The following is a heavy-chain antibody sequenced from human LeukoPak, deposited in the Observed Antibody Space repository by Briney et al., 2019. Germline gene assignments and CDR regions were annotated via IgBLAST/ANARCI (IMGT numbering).Heavy chain of an antibody. D-gene: IGHD6-13*01. CDR1: GDSISSGSYY. CDR2: IYSNGDT. V-gene: IGHV4-61*02. J-gene: IGHJ6*03. Sequence: SETLCLTCTVSGDSISSGSYYWSWIRQPAGKGLEWIGRIYSNGDTKFNPSLKSRATISLDTSKNQFSLKLSSAPAADTAVYYCASRHSKQQPYYYYMDIWGKGTTVTVSS. CDR3: ASRHSKQQPYYYYMDI.